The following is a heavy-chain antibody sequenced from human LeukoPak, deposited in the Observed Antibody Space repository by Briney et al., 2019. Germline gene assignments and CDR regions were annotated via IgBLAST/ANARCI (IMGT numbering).Heavy chain of an antibody. Sequence: SVKVSCKASGGTFSSYAISWGRQAPGQGLEWMGGIMPIFGTANYTQKHQGRGTITANAATSTTYVELSRRRSEDTDAAECAREHVDGTGYYYYYMDLGAKGTTLSVSS. V-gene: IGHV1-69*01. J-gene: IGHJ6*03. CDR3: AREHVDGTGYYYYYMDL. CDR2: IMPIFGTA. D-gene: IGHD1-1*01. CDR1: GGTFSSYA.